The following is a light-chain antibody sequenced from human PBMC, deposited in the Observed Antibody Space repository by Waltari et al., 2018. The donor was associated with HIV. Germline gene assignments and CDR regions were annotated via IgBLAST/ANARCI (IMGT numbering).Light chain of an antibody. Sequence: SYELTQPPSVSVSPGQTASITCPGDKLGNKYACGYHQKAGQAPVLVIYQGTKRPSGIPERFSGSNSGNTATLTISGTQALDEAHYYCQAWDTSTASVVFGGGTKLTVL. CDR1: KLGNKY. J-gene: IGLJ2*01. CDR3: QAWDTSTASVV. V-gene: IGLV3-1*01. CDR2: QGT.